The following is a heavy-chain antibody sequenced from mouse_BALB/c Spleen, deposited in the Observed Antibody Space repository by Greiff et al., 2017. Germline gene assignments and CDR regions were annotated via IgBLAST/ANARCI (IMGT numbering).Heavy chain of an antibody. V-gene: IGHV1S81*02. CDR3: TRNRDDYPAWFAY. J-gene: IGHJ3*01. D-gene: IGHD2-4*01. Sequence: QVQLKESGAELVKPGASVKLSCKASGYTFTSYYMYWVKQRPGQGLEWIGELNPSNGGTNFTEKFKSKATLTVDKSTSTAYMQLSSLTSEDSAVYYCTRNRDDYPAWFAYWGQGTLVTVSA. CDR1: GYTFTSYY. CDR2: LNPSNGGT.